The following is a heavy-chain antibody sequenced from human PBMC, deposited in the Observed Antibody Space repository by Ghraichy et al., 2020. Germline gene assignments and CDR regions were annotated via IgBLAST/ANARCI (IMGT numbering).Heavy chain of an antibody. J-gene: IGHJ6*02. Sequence: ASVKVSCKASGYTFTSYGISWVRQAPGQGLEGMGWISAYNGNTNYAQKLQGRVTMTTDTSTSTAYMELRSLRSDDTAVYYCAATPDTMFYYYYGMDVWGQGTTVTVSS. D-gene: IGHD2-15*01. CDR1: GYTFTSYG. CDR3: AATPDTMFYYYYGMDV. V-gene: IGHV1-18*01. CDR2: ISAYNGNT.